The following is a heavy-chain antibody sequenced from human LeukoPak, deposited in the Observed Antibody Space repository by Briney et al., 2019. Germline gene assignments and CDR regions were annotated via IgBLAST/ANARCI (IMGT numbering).Heavy chain of an antibody. V-gene: IGHV3-23*01. CDR3: ATWYYYDSSGYYGY. D-gene: IGHD3-22*01. Sequence: GGSLRLSCAVSGITFSNYAMSWVRQAPGTGLEWVSAISGSGVTTYYADSVKGRFTISRDNSKNTLYLQMNSLRAEDTAIYYCATWYYYDSSGYYGYWGQGTLVTVSS. CDR2: ISGSGVTT. J-gene: IGHJ4*02. CDR1: GITFSNYA.